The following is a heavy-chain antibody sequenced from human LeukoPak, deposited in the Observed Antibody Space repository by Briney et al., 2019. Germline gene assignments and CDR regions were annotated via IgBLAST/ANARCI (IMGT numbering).Heavy chain of an antibody. Sequence: SVKVSCKASGFTFTSSVMQWVRQARGQRLEWIGWIVVGSGNTNYAQKFQERVTITRDKSTSTAYMELSSLRSEDTAVYYCAAGIGSRPEYFHYWGQGTLVTVSS. CDR1: GFTFTSSV. V-gene: IGHV1-58*02. D-gene: IGHD1-26*01. CDR3: AAGIGSRPEYFHY. J-gene: IGHJ1*01. CDR2: IVVGSGNT.